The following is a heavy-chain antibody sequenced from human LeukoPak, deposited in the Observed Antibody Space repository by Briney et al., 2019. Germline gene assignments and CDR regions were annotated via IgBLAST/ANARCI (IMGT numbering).Heavy chain of an antibody. CDR2: ISGSGGST. CDR3: AKQWLRLEYYFDY. V-gene: IGHV3-23*01. D-gene: IGHD5-12*01. CDR1: GFTFSSYC. Sequence: GGSLRLSCEASGFTFSSYCMNWVRQAPGKGLEWVSAISGSGGSTYYADSVKGRFTISRDNSKNTLYLQMNSLRAEDTAVYYCAKQWLRLEYYFDYWGQGTLVTVSS. J-gene: IGHJ4*02.